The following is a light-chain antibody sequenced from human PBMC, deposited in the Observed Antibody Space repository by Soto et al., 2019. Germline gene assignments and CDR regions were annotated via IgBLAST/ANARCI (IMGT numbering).Light chain of an antibody. CDR2: IAS. J-gene: IGKJ4*02. Sequence: DIQITKSPASVSRSVGDRVTIAFRASQDLNSWLSWYQQKPRRAPKVLIYIASRLQPRVPSTFRGRRSATDFSPTTSTLQPEDFGANVGQQKRSSTLKCGRGTKADIK. CDR1: QDLNSW. V-gene: IGKV1-12*01. CDR3: QQKRSSTLK.